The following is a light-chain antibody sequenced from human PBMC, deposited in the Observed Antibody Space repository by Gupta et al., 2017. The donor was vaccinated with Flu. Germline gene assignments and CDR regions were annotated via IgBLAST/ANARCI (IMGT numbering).Light chain of an antibody. V-gene: IGKV1-39*01. CDR3: QQSHDSPRT. Sequence: DVQLITSPSSRSAAVGDRVTITCRTSQSSSSYLNWYQQKPGKAPKRLIYATSRLQSGVPSRFSGSGFGTEYTLTISSLQPEDFASYYCQQSHDSPRTFGQGTKVEIK. CDR2: ATS. CDR1: QSSSSY. J-gene: IGKJ1*01.